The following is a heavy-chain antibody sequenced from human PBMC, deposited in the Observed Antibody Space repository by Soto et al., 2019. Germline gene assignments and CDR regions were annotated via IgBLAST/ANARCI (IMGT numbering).Heavy chain of an antibody. V-gene: IGHV3-21*01. D-gene: IGHD2-15*01. Sequence: PGGSLRLSCVASGFTFSDYSMNWVRQAPGKGLEWVSSISSSKNYIYYADSLEGRFSISRDNTQSSLYLQMNSLRVEDTAVYYCARRRGPERDCSVGSCYSRRDAFDIWGQGSMVTV. CDR1: GFTFSDYS. CDR2: ISSSKNYI. CDR3: ARRRGPERDCSVGSCYSRRDAFDI. J-gene: IGHJ3*02.